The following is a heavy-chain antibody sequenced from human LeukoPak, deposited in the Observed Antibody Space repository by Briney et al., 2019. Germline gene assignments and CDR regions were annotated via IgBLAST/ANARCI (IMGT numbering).Heavy chain of an antibody. Sequence: SETLSLTCTVSGGSIRSSYYYWGWIRQPPGKGLEWIGSIYDSGSTYYNPSLKSRVTISVDTSKNQFSLKLSSVTAADTAVYYCASRLYYYDSSGYYQTPKPFDYWGQGTLVTVSS. D-gene: IGHD3-22*01. CDR3: ASRLYYYDSSGYYQTPKPFDY. V-gene: IGHV4-39*07. CDR1: GGSIRSSYYY. J-gene: IGHJ4*02. CDR2: IYDSGST.